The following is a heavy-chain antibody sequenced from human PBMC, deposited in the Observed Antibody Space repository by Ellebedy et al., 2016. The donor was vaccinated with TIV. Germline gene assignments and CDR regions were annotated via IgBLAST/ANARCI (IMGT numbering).Heavy chain of an antibody. CDR2: IHNAGGT. V-gene: IGHV4-59*11. CDR3: AREDVRLITVDQFYYYMDV. Sequence: SETLSLTCTVSGGSITNHYWSWIRQAPGKGLEWIGYIHNAGGTNSSPSLRSRATISADTSKNQFSLRLRSVTAADTALYFCAREDVRLITVDQFYYYMDVWGTGTTVTVSS. J-gene: IGHJ6*03. CDR1: GGSITNHY. D-gene: IGHD6-25*01.